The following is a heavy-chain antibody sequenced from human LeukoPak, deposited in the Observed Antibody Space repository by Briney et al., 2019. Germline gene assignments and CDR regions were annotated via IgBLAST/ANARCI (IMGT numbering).Heavy chain of an antibody. J-gene: IGHJ4*02. CDR3: ARALRVGRYSADY. CDR2: MNPNSGNT. Sequence: ASVNVSCKASRYTFTSYDINWVRQATGQGLEWMGWMNPNSGNTGSAQRFQGRVTMTRNTSISTAYMELSSLRSEDTAVYYCARALRVGRYSADYWGQGTLVTVSS. CDR1: RYTFTSYD. V-gene: IGHV1-8*01. D-gene: IGHD2-15*01.